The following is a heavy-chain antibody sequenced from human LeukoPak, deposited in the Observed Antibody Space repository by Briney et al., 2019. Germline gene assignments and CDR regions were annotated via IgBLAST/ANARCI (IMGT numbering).Heavy chain of an antibody. Sequence: SETLSLTCAGYGGSFSGYYWSWIRQPPGKGLEWIGEINHSGSTNYNPSLKSRVTISVDTSKNQFSLKLSSVTAADTAVYYCARRGLRYCSSTSCYTGSYYYSYYDMDVWGQGTTVTVSS. V-gene: IGHV4-34*01. CDR1: GGSFSGYY. D-gene: IGHD2-2*02. J-gene: IGHJ6*02. CDR3: ARRGLRYCSSTSCYTGSYYYSYYDMDV. CDR2: INHSGST.